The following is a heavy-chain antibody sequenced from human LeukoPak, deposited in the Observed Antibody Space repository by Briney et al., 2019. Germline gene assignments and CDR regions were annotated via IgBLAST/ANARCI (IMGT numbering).Heavy chain of an antibody. CDR1: GFTFSDLY. D-gene: IGHD6-19*01. Sequence: GSLRLSCAASGFTFSDLYMGWVRQPPGKGRGWIGYIYYSGSTNYNPSLRSRVTISVDTSKNQFSLKLSSVTAADMAVYYCARTISSGWYGDYWGQGTLVTVSS. J-gene: IGHJ4*02. V-gene: IGHV4-59*08. CDR2: IYYSGST. CDR3: ARTISSGWYGDY.